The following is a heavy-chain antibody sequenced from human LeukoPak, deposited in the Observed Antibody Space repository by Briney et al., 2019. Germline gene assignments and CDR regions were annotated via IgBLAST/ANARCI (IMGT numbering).Heavy chain of an antibody. Sequence: ASVKVSCKASGYTFTSYGISWVRQAPGQGLERMGWISAYNGNTNYAQKLQGRVTMTTDTSTSTAYMELRSLRSDDTAVYYCARVGRRFGVVILAWYFDYWGQGTLVTVSS. J-gene: IGHJ4*02. CDR2: ISAYNGNT. D-gene: IGHD3-3*01. CDR1: GYTFTSYG. V-gene: IGHV1-18*01. CDR3: ARVGRRFGVVILAWYFDY.